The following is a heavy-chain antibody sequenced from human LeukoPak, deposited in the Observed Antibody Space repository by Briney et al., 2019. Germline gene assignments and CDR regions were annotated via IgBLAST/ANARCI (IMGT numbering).Heavy chain of an antibody. CDR2: IYYSGST. Sequence: KPSETLSLTCTVSGGSISSSSYYWGWIRQPPGKGLEWIGSIYYSGSTYYNPSLKSRVTISVDTSKNQFSLKLSSVTAADTAVYYCARGGRGYSYGFDYWGQGTLVTVSS. J-gene: IGHJ4*02. V-gene: IGHV4-39*07. D-gene: IGHD5-18*01. CDR3: ARGGRGYSYGFDY. CDR1: GGSISSSSYY.